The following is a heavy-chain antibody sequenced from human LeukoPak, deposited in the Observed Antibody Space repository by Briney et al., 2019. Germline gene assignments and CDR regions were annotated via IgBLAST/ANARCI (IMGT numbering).Heavy chain of an antibody. Sequence: PSETLSLTCAVYGGSFSGYYWSWIRQPPGKGLEWIGEINHSGSTSYNPSLKSRVTISVDTSKNQFSLKLTSVTAADTAVYYCARGRGGDKVVVAAAKSGWFDPWGQGTLVTVSS. D-gene: IGHD2-2*01. J-gene: IGHJ5*02. CDR3: ARGRGGDKVVVAAAKSGWFDP. CDR1: GGSFSGYY. V-gene: IGHV4-34*01. CDR2: INHSGST.